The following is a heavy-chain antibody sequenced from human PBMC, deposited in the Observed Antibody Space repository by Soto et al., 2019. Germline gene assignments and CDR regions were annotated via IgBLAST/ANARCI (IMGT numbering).Heavy chain of an antibody. Sequence: VGSLRLSCVASVFSFDNYGMAWVRHSPGKRLSWVSSISGSGEITYYADSVKGRFTISRDNSKNTLYLEVNNLRAEDTALYYCAKDPYYGGNHNWFDSWCQAGLVTVST. CDR2: ISGSGEIT. V-gene: IGHV3-23*01. CDR3: AKDPYYGGNHNWFDS. J-gene: IGHJ5*01. D-gene: IGHD3-16*01. CDR1: VFSFDNYG.